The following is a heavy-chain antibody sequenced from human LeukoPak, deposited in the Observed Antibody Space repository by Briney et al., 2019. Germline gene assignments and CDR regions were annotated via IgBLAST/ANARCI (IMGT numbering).Heavy chain of an antibody. CDR3: AEFATVTTPNWIDP. J-gene: IGHJ5*02. V-gene: IGHV4-59*01. D-gene: IGHD4-17*01. CDR1: GGSISGYF. Sequence: SETLSLTCTVSGGSISGYFWSWLRQPPGEGLQFIGYIYYTGTASYNPSLNSRVTMSVDTSKNQFSLKLSSVTAADTAVYYCAEFATVTTPNWIDPWGQGTLVTVSS. CDR2: IYYTGTA.